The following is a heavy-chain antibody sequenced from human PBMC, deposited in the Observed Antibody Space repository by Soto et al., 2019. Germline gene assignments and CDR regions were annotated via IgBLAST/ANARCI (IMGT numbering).Heavy chain of an antibody. J-gene: IGHJ3*02. CDR2: ILFDGSNK. CDR1: GFTFSTYG. CDR3: VRDPLTGHYAFDI. V-gene: IGHV3-33*01. Sequence: QVQLGESGGGVVQPGRSLRLSCAASGFTFSTYGMHWVRQAPGKGLEWVAGILFDGSNKYYGDSLKGRFTISRDNSKDTLYLQMNTMRPEATAVYYCVRDPLTGHYAFDIWGQGALVTVSS. D-gene: IGHD4-4*01.